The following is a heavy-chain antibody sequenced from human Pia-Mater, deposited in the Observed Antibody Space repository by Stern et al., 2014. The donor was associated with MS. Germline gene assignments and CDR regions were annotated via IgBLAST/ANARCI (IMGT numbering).Heavy chain of an antibody. J-gene: IGHJ4*02. CDR1: GGSISSGGYY. CDR3: ARVDSSSWDFDY. Sequence: QLQLQESGPGLVKPSQTLSLTCTVSGGSISSGGYYWSWIRQHPGKGLEXIGYIYYSGSTYYNPSLKSRVTISVDTSKNQFSLKLSSVTAADTAVYYCARVDSSSWDFDYWGQGTLVTVSS. CDR2: IYYSGST. D-gene: IGHD6-13*01. V-gene: IGHV4-31*03.